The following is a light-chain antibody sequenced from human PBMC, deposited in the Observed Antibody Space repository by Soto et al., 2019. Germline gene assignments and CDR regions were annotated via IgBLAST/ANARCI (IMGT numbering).Light chain of an antibody. CDR1: QSISSY. Sequence: DIQMTQSPSSLSASVGDRVTITCRASQSISSYLNWYQQKPGKAPKLLIYAASSLQSGVPSRFSGSGSGTDFTLTISRLEPEDFAVYYCQRYVSPPITFGQGTRLEIK. V-gene: IGKV1-39*02. CDR3: QRYVSPPIT. CDR2: AAS. J-gene: IGKJ5*01.